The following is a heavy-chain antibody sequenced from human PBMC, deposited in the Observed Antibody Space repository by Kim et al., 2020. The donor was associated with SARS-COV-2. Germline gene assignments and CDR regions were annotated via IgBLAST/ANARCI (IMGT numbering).Heavy chain of an antibody. V-gene: IGHV3-73*01. D-gene: IGHD3-3*01. J-gene: IGHJ4*02. CDR1: GLTFSDSS. CDR2: IRRKADNYAT. CDR3: IYDFWSGYSPNPQDDY. Sequence: GGSLRLSCAASGLTFSDSSMHWVRQASGKGLEWVGRIRRKADNYATAYAASVKGRFTISRDDSKNTAYLQMNSLKTEDTAVYYCIYDFWSGYSPNPQDDYWGQGTLVTVSS.